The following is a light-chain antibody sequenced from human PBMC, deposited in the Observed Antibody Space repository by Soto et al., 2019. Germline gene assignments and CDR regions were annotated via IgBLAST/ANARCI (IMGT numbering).Light chain of an antibody. CDR2: DAS. V-gene: IGKV3-11*01. CDR1: QSVSSY. CDR3: QQYNNWPPIT. Sequence: ELVLTQSPATLSLSPGEIATLSCRASQSVSSYLAWYQQKPGQAPRLLIYDASNRATGIPARFSGSGSGTDFTLTISSLQSEDFAVYYCQQYNNWPPITFGQGTRLEIK. J-gene: IGKJ5*01.